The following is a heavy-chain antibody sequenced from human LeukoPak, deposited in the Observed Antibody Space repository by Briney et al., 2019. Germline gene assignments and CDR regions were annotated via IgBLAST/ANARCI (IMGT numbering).Heavy chain of an antibody. J-gene: IGHJ4*02. CDR3: AKDPDYYGSGSHPDY. V-gene: IGHV3-30*02. Sequence: GGSLRLSCAASGFTFSSYGMHWVRQAPGKGLEWVAFIRYDGSNKYYADSVKGRFTISRDNSKNTLYLQMNSLRAEDTAVYYCAKDPDYYGSGSHPDYWGQGTLVTVSS. CDR1: GFTFSSYG. D-gene: IGHD3-10*01. CDR2: IRYDGSNK.